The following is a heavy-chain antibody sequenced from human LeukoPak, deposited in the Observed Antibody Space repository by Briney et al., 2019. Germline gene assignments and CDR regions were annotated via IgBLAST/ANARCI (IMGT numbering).Heavy chain of an antibody. V-gene: IGHV4-59*01. Sequence: KPSETLSLTCTVSGGSISSYYWSWIRQPPGKGLEWIGYIYYSGSTNYNPSLKSRVTISVDTSKNQFSLKLSSVTAADTAVYYCARGLYGLDYWGQGTLVTVSS. CDR1: GGSISSYY. D-gene: IGHD2/OR15-2a*01. CDR2: IYYSGST. CDR3: ARGLYGLDY. J-gene: IGHJ4*02.